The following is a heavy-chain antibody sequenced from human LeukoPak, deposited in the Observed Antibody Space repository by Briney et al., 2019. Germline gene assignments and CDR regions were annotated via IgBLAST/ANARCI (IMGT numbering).Heavy chain of an antibody. V-gene: IGHV4-34*01. D-gene: IGHD3-22*01. J-gene: IGHJ4*02. Sequence: PSETLSLTCVVYGGSFSSYYWSWIRQPPGKGLEWIGEINHSGSTHYNPSLKSRVTISVDTSKNQFSLELGSVTAADTAVYYCARVGAFYESSGYLSYWGQGTLVTVSS. CDR2: INHSGST. CDR1: GGSFSSYY. CDR3: ARVGAFYESSGYLSY.